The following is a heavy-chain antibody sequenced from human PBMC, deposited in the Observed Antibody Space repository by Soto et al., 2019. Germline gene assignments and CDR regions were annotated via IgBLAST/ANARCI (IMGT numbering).Heavy chain of an antibody. CDR2: ISWKDDK. J-gene: IGHJ4*02. CDR1: GFSLTTSGAG. D-gene: IGHD1-26*01. CDR3: AHRYGGNYYRWYFDF. Sequence: SGPTLVNPRRPSLTCSFSGFSLTTSGAGVXWLRQPPGKALEWLALISWKDDKRYNPGLKNRLTITKDPSKNQVVLTMTNMDPVDARTYYCAHRYGGNYYRWYFDFWGQGTLVTVSS. V-gene: IGHV2-5*01.